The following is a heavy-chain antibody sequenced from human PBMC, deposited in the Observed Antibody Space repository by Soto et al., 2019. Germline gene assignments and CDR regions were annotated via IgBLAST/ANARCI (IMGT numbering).Heavy chain of an antibody. V-gene: IGHV1-69*13. Sequence: SVKVSCKASGYTFSNYGISWVRQAPGQGLEWMGGIIPIFGTANYAQKFQGRVTITADESTSTAYMELSSLRSEDTAVYYCARDRPDDFWSGYYLDNWFDPWGQGTLVTVSS. CDR2: IIPIFGTA. D-gene: IGHD3-3*01. CDR3: ARDRPDDFWSGYYLDNWFDP. J-gene: IGHJ5*02. CDR1: GYTFSNYG.